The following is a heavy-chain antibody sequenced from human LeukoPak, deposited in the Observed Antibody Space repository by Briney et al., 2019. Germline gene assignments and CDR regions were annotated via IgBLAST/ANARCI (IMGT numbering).Heavy chain of an antibody. J-gene: IGHJ4*02. CDR2: ISTSSNTI. CDR3: ARSGRLESTSSDY. Sequence: PGGSLRLSCAASGFSFSLYPMNWVRQAPGKGLEWVSYISTSSNTIYYADSVKGRFIISRDNAKNSLYLEMNSLRAEDTAVHYCARSGRLESTSSDYWGQGTLVTVSS. V-gene: IGHV3-48*01. D-gene: IGHD2-2*01. CDR1: GFSFSLYP.